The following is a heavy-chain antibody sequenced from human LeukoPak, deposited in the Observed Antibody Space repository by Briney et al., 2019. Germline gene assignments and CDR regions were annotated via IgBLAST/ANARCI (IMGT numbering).Heavy chain of an antibody. V-gene: IGHV3-13*01. Sequence: AGGSLRLSCAASGFTFSSYDMHWVRQATGKGLEWASAIGTAGDTYYPGSVKGRFTISRENAKNSLYLQMNSLRAGDTAVYYCARDSSSGYYYWFDPWGQGTLVTVSS. CDR1: GFTFSSYD. CDR2: IGTAGDT. D-gene: IGHD3-22*01. CDR3: ARDSSSGYYYWFDP. J-gene: IGHJ5*02.